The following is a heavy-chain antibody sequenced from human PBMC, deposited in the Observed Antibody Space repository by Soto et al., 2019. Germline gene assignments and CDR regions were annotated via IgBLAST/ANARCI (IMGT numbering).Heavy chain of an antibody. D-gene: IGHD5-18*01. J-gene: IGHJ6*02. CDR2: IYYSGST. Sequence: SETLSLTCTVSGGTIRSGGYYWSWVRQSPRRGLEWIGNIYYSGSTYYNPSLKSRLTISVDTSKNQFSLNLSSVTAADTAVYYCARDRLMATAGTARHYFGLDVWGQGTTVTVSS. CDR3: ARDRLMATAGTARHYFGLDV. V-gene: IGHV4-31*03. CDR1: GGTIRSGGYY.